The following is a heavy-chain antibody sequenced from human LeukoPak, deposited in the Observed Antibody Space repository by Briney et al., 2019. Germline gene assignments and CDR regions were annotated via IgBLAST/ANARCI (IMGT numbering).Heavy chain of an antibody. J-gene: IGHJ4*02. D-gene: IGHD2-2*01. CDR1: GFTFSSYA. V-gene: IGHV3-23*01. CDR2: ISGSGGST. Sequence: GGSLRLSCAASGFTFSSYAMSWVRQAPGKGLEWVSAISGSGGSTYYADSVKGRFTISRDNSKNTLYLQMNSLRAEDTAVYYCAKEGLSNREIVVVPAAPDYWGQGTLVTVSS. CDR3: AKEGLSNREIVVVPAAPDY.